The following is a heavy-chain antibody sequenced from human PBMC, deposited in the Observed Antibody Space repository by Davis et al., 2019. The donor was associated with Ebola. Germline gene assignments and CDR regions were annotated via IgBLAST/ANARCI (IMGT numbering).Heavy chain of an antibody. CDR2: ISAYNGNT. CDR3: ARDNALPWLHYYGMDV. Sequence: ASVKVSCKASGYTFTSYGISWVRQAPGQGLEWMGWISAYNGNTNYAQKLQGRVTFSRDTSASVAYMELRSLRYEDTGLYFCARDNALPWLHYYGMDVWGQGTTVTVSS. J-gene: IGHJ6*02. D-gene: IGHD2-8*01. V-gene: IGHV1-18*01. CDR1: GYTFTSYG.